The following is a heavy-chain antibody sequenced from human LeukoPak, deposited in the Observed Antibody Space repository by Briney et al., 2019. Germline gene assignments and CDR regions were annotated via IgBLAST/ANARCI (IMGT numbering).Heavy chain of an antibody. CDR2: ISSSGSTI. D-gene: IGHD5-18*01. CDR3: ARSGEGYSYGNYYYYMDV. J-gene: IGHJ6*03. CDR1: GFTFSDYY. V-gene: IGHV3-11*04. Sequence: GGSLRLSCAASGFTFSDYYMSWIRQAPGKGLEWVSYISSSGSTICYADSVKGRFTISRDNAKNSLYLQMNSLRAEDTAVYYCARSGEGYSYGNYYYYMDVWGKGTTVTVSS.